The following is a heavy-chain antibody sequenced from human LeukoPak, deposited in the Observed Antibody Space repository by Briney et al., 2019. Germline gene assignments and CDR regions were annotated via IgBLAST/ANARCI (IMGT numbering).Heavy chain of an antibody. CDR2: ISWNSGSI. CDR3: AKDKGSIVVVTALDY. Sequence: GGSLRLSCAASGFIFDDYAMHWVRQAPGKGLEWVSGISWNSGSIGYADSVKGRFTISRDNAKNSLYLQMNSLRAEDTALYYCAKDKGSIVVVTALDYWGQGTLVTVSS. D-gene: IGHD2-21*02. CDR1: GFIFDDYA. V-gene: IGHV3-9*01. J-gene: IGHJ4*02.